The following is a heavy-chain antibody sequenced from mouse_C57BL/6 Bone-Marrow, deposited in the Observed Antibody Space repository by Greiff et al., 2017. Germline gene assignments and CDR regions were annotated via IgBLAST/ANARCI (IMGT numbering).Heavy chain of an antibody. D-gene: IGHD2-3*01. CDR1: GFNIKDDY. Sequence: VQLQQSGAELVRPGASVKLSCTASGFNIKDDYMPWVKQRPEQGLEWIGWIDPENGDTEYASKFQGKATITADTSSNTAYLQLSSLTSEDTAVYYCTTAGDGYYGYWGQGTTLTVSS. CDR2: IDPENGDT. CDR3: TTAGDGYYGY. J-gene: IGHJ2*01. V-gene: IGHV14-4*01.